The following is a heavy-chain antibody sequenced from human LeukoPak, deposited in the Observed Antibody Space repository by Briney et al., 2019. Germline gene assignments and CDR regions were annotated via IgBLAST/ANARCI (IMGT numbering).Heavy chain of an antibody. Sequence: ASVKVSCKASGYTFTSYGISWVRQAPGQGLEWMGWINPNSGGTNYAQKFQGRVTMTRDTSISTAYMELSRLRSDDTAVYYCARGRLAIQLWSQKYYFDYWGQGTLVTVSS. CDR2: INPNSGGT. CDR1: GYTFTSYG. J-gene: IGHJ4*02. CDR3: ARGRLAIQLWSQKYYFDY. D-gene: IGHD5-18*01. V-gene: IGHV1-2*02.